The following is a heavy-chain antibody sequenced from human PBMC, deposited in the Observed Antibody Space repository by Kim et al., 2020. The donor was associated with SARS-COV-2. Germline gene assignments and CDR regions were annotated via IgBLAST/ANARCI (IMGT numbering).Heavy chain of an antibody. Sequence: GGSLRLSCAASGFTFSSYAMSWVRQAPGKGLEWVSAISGSGGSTYYADSVKGRFTISRDTSKNTLYLQMNSLRAEDTAVYYCAKDLGGGYGYGLGEYFDYWGQGTLFTVSS. V-gene: IGHV3-23*01. CDR2: ISGSGGST. D-gene: IGHD5-18*01. J-gene: IGHJ4*02. CDR1: GFTFSSYA. CDR3: AKDLGGGYGYGLGEYFDY.